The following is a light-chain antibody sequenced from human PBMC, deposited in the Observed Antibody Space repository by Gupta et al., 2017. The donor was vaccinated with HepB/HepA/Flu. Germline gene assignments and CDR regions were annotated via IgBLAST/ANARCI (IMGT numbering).Light chain of an antibody. V-gene: IGKV1-9*01. Sequence: DIQLTQSPSFLSASVGDRVTITCRASQGIGSYLAWYQQRPGKALNLLIYAASTVKSGVPSRFSGSGSGTEFSLSISSLQPEDFATYYCQQGNNSPRTFGQGTKVEIK. CDR3: QQGNNSPRT. CDR1: QGIGSY. CDR2: AAS. J-gene: IGKJ1*01.